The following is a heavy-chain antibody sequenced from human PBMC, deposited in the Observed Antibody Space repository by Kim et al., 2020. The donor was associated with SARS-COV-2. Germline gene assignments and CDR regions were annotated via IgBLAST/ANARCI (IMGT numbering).Heavy chain of an antibody. Sequence: SETLSLTCTVSGDSISSYYWSWIRQPPGKGLEWIGYIYYSGSTNYNPSLKSRVTISVDTSKNQFSLRLSSVTAADTAVYYCASASGFDSSGYYPQYWGQGTLVTVSS. V-gene: IGHV4-59*13. J-gene: IGHJ4*02. CDR2: IYYSGST. D-gene: IGHD3-22*01. CDR1: GDSISSYY. CDR3: ASASGFDSSGYYPQY.